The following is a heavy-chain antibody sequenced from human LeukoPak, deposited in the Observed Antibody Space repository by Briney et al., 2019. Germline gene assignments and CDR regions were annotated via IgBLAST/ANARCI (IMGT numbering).Heavy chain of an antibody. J-gene: IGHJ4*02. CDR3: AIIGYCSGGSCYSGDY. CDR1: GYTFTGYY. CDR2: INPNSGGT. Sequence: GASVKVCCKASGYTFTGYYMHWVRQAPGQGLEWMGWINPNSGGTNYAQKFQGRVTMTRDTSISTAYMELSRLRSDDTAVYYCAIIGYCSGGSCYSGDYWGQGTLVTVSS. D-gene: IGHD2-15*01. V-gene: IGHV1-2*02.